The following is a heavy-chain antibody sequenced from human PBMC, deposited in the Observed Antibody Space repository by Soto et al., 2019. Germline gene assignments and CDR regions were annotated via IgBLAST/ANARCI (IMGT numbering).Heavy chain of an antibody. CDR3: ARRIRGGSYYDY. Sequence: SETLSLTCTVSGGSISSYYWSWIRQPPGKGLEWIGYIYYSGSTNYNPSLKSRVTISVDTSKNQFSLKLSSVTAADTAVYYCARRIRGGSYYDYWGQGTLVTVSS. V-gene: IGHV4-59*08. D-gene: IGHD1-26*01. CDR1: GGSISSYY. J-gene: IGHJ4*02. CDR2: IYYSGST.